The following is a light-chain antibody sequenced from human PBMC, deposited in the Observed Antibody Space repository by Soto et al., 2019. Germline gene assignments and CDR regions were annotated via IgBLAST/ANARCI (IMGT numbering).Light chain of an antibody. CDR1: RDIANF. J-gene: IGKJ4*01. CDR3: QQYDNLPLT. V-gene: IGKV1-33*01. CDR2: VAS. Sequence: DIQMTQSPSSLFASVEDRSTTTCQRGRDIANFLNWYQQKPGKAPKLLIYVASNLETGVPSRFSGSGSGTDFTFTISSLQPEDIATYYCQQYDNLPLTFGGGTKVEIK.